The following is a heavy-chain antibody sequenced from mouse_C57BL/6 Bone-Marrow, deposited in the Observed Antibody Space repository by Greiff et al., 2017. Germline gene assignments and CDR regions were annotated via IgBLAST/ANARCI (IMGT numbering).Heavy chain of an antibody. J-gene: IGHJ2*01. CDR3: ARYDGYGYCDY. D-gene: IGHD2-3*01. CDR1: GFSLTSYG. Sequence: VQRVESGPGLVQPSQSLSITCTVSGFSLTSYGVHWVRQSPGTGLEWLGVIWRGGSTDYNAAFMSRLSITKENTKNQVFFKMNSLQADDTAIYYWARYDGYGYCDYWGQGTTLTVSS. CDR2: IWRGGST. V-gene: IGHV2-5*01.